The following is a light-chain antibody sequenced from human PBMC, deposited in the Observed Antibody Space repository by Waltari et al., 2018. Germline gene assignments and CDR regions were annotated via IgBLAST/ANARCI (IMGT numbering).Light chain of an antibody. CDR1: SSDVGGYNY. CDR2: DVS. Sequence: QSALTQPASVSGSPGQSITISCTGTSSDVGGYNYVSWYQQHPGKAPKLMIYDVSNRPSGDLNRFSGAKSGNTASLTISGLQAEDEADYYCSSYTRSSTVVFGGGTKLTVL. CDR3: SSYTRSSTVV. V-gene: IGLV2-14*03. J-gene: IGLJ2*01.